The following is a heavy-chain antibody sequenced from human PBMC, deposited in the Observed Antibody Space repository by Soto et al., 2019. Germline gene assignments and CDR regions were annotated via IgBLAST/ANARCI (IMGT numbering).Heavy chain of an antibody. CDR2: ISGSGGST. V-gene: IGHV3-23*01. J-gene: IGHJ5*02. CDR3: AKANRQVVSVAPNWFAP. D-gene: IGHD2-2*01. CDR1: GFTFSSYA. Sequence: GGSLRLSCAASGFTFSSYAMSWVRQAPGKGLEWVSAISGSGGSTYYADSVKGRFTISRDNSKNTLYLQMNSLRAEDTAVYYCAKANRQVVSVAPNWFAPWGQGTLVTVS.